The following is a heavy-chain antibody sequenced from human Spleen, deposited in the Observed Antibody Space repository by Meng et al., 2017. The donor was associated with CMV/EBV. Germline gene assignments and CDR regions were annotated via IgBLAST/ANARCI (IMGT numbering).Heavy chain of an antibody. CDR3: ARAGAAVTTHFDF. V-gene: IGHV1-18*01. J-gene: IGHJ4*02. CDR2: VSAENGDT. CDR1: GYNCDIFG. Sequence: CKTSGYNCDIFGITWVRQAPGQGLEWVGWVSAENGDTDYGQKFQGRVTVTADRFTNTAYMEMRSLRSDDSAMYYCARAGAAVTTHFDFWGQGTLVTVSS. D-gene: IGHD4-17*01.